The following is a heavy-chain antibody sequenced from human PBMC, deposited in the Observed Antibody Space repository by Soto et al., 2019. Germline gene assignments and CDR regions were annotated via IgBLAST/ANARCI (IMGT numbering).Heavy chain of an antibody. CDR2: IYYSGST. J-gene: IGHJ5*02. D-gene: IGHD3-3*01. Sequence: IRQHPGKGLEWIGYIYYSGSTYYNPSLKSRVTISVDTSKNQFSLKLSSVTAADTAVYYCASIFYDFWSGYYGRNWFDPWGQGTLVTVSS. V-gene: IGHV4-31*02. CDR3: ASIFYDFWSGYYGRNWFDP.